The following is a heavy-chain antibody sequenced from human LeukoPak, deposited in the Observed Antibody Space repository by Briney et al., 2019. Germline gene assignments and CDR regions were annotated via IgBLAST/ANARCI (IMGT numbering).Heavy chain of an antibody. CDR3: ARALGLVRGAPGY. D-gene: IGHD3-10*01. V-gene: IGHV1-2*02. CDR1: GYTFTGYY. J-gene: IGHJ4*02. Sequence: ASVKVSCKASGYTFTGYYMHWVRPAPGQGLEWMGWINPNSGGTNYAQKFQGRVTMTRDTSISTAYMELSRLRSDDTAVYYCARALGLVRGAPGYWGQGTLVTVSS. CDR2: INPNSGGT.